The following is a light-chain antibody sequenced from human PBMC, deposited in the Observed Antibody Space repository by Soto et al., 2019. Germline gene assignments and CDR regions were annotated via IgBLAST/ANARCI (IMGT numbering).Light chain of an antibody. CDR1: QSISSW. J-gene: IGKJ2*01. CDR3: QQYNSYSPMYT. CDR2: DAS. V-gene: IGKV1-5*01. Sequence: DIQMTQSPSTLSASVGDRVTITCRASQSISSWLAWYQQKPGKAPKLLIYDASSLESGVPSRFSGSGSGTEFTLTISSLQPDDFATYYCQQYNSYSPMYTFGQGTKVDIK.